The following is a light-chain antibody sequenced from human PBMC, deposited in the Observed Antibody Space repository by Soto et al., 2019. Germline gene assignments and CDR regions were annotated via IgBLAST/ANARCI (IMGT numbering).Light chain of an antibody. CDR2: AAS. Sequence: DIQMTQSPSSLSASVGDRVIITCRASQSISNYLNWYQQKPGKAPKLLIYAASSLQSGVPSRFSGSGSGTDFTLSISSLQPEDFASYYCQQSYSTPTFGQGTKLEIK. J-gene: IGKJ2*01. CDR3: QQSYSTPT. CDR1: QSISNY. V-gene: IGKV1-39*01.